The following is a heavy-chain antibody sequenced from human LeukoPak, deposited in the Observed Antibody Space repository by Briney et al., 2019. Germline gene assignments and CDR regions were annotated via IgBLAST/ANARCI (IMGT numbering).Heavy chain of an antibody. CDR2: ISYDGSNK. CDR3: ARDRDPYYYDSSGSYAYYFDY. V-gene: IGHV3-30-3*01. D-gene: IGHD3-22*01. Sequence: AGGSLRLSCAASGFTFSSYAMHWVRQAPGKGLEWVAVISYDGSNKYYADSVKGRFTISRDNSKNTLYLQMNSLRAEDTAVYYCARDRDPYYYDSSGSYAYYFDYWGQGTLVTVSS. CDR1: GFTFSSYA. J-gene: IGHJ4*02.